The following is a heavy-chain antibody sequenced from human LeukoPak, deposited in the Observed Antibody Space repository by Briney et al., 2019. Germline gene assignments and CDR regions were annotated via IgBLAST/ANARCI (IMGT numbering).Heavy chain of an antibody. D-gene: IGHD2-2*01. Sequence: GASLKISCKGSGYSFTSYWIGWVRQMPGKGLEWMGIIYPGDSDTRYSPSFQGQVTISADKSIGTAYLQWSSLKASDTAMYYCARQTSYNAFDIWGQGTMVTVSS. CDR2: IYPGDSDT. V-gene: IGHV5-51*01. CDR1: GYSFTSYW. CDR3: ARQTSYNAFDI. J-gene: IGHJ3*02.